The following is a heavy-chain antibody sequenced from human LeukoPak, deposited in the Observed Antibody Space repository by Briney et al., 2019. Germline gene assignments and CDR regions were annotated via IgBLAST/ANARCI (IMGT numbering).Heavy chain of an antibody. CDR2: INPNSGGT. CDR3: ARAGGGGYSGYEEGRQANYYYYYGMDV. D-gene: IGHD5-12*01. CDR1: GYIFTGYY. J-gene: IGHJ6*04. V-gene: IGHV1-2*04. Sequence: ASVKVSCKASGYIFTGYYMHWVRQAPGQGLEWMGWINPNSGGTNYAQKFQGWVTMTRDTSISTAYMELSRLRSDDTAVYYCARAGGGGYSGYEEGRQANYYYYYGMDVWGKGTTVTVSS.